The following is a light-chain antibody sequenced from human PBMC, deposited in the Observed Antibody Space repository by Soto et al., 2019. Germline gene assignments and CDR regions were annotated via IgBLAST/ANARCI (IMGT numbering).Light chain of an antibody. CDR2: YDN. CDR1: NIGSKS. Sequence: SSELTQPPSVSVAPGKTARISCGGYNIGSKSVHWYQQRPGQAPVLVIYYDNDRPSGIPERFSGSNSGNTATLTISRVEAGDEADYYCQVWDSRTDHVVFGGGTKLTVL. V-gene: IGLV3-21*04. CDR3: QVWDSRTDHVV. J-gene: IGLJ2*01.